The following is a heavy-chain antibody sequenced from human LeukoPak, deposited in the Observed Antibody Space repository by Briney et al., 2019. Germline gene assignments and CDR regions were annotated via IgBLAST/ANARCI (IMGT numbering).Heavy chain of an antibody. CDR2: ISDSSSYI. CDR3: SRDLGRFSSTWKDAFDI. V-gene: IGHV3-21*01. Sequence: GGSLRLSCAASGFTFNIYSMYWVRQAPGKGLEWVSSISDSSSYIFYADSVKGRFIISRDNAKNSLYPQMNSLRAEDTAVYYCSRDLGRFSSTWKDAFDIWGHGTMVTVSS. J-gene: IGHJ3*02. D-gene: IGHD6-13*01. CDR1: GFTFNIYS.